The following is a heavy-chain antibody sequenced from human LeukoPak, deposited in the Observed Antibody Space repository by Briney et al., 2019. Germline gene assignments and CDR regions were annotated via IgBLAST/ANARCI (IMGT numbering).Heavy chain of an antibody. V-gene: IGHV4-61*01. D-gene: IGHD3-9*01. Sequence: SETLSLTCTVSGGSVSSGTYYWSWIRQPPGKGLEWIGYTYYSGSTNYNPSLNSRVTISVDTSKNQFSLKLTSVTAADTAVYYCARSRGPNILTGYYMPYYFDYWGQGTLVTVSS. CDR3: ARSRGPNILTGYYMPYYFDY. J-gene: IGHJ4*02. CDR2: TYYSGST. CDR1: GGSVSSGTYY.